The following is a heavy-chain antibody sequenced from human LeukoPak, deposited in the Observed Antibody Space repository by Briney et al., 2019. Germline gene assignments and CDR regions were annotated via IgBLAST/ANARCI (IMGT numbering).Heavy chain of an antibody. CDR1: GSSINSNSYY. CDR3: ARAMYGPRRYFDY. J-gene: IGHJ4*02. Sequence: SETLSHTCTVSGSSINSNSYYWGWIRQPPGKGLEWIGSVYYSGSIYYNPSLKSRVTVFVDTSRNQFSLKLSSVTAADTAVYYCARAMYGPRRYFDYWGQGTLVTVSS. CDR2: VYYSGSI. D-gene: IGHD2-8*01. V-gene: IGHV4-39*01.